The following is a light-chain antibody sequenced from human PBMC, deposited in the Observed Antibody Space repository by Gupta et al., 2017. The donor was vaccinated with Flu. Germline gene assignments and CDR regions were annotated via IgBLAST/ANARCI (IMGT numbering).Light chain of an antibody. CDR1: QSIDSY. V-gene: IGKV1-5*03. CDR2: SPS. J-gene: IGKJ2*01. CDR3: QQANSSSYT. Sequence: DIQMTQSPSTLSASVADRVAITSRASQSIDSYLVWYQQKPGNAPNLPIYSPSTVQSGVPSRISRSGSGTDFTLTISSLHPDDLATYYCQQANSSSYTFGPGTRLEIK.